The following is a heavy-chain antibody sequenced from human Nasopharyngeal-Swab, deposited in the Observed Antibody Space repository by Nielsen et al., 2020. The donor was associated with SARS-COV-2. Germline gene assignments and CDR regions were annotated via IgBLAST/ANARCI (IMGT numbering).Heavy chain of an antibody. CDR3: ADPPFSEY. J-gene: IGHJ4*02. CDR1: GFTFSLYA. Sequence: GESLKISCSASGFTFSLYAMTWVRQAPGKGLEWVSTIDAGGGNTWYADSVKGRFTISRDNSKSTLYLQMNSLRADDTALYYCADPPFSEYWGQGTLVTVSS. CDR2: IDAGGGNT. V-gene: IGHV3-23*01.